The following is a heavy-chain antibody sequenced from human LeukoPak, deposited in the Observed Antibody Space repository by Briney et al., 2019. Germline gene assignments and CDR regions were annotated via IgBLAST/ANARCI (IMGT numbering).Heavy chain of an antibody. J-gene: IGHJ3*02. CDR2: IYFCVT. CDR1: GGSNSDTTYY. Sequence: SETLSLTCTVSGGSNSDTTYYWAWIRQPRGKGLEWIGSIYFCVTIFNPPLKRPIPIFGATCQELSPLEMSSVNARGTAVFYCASPSKLVIARGGFDMWGQGTMVTVSA. V-gene: IGHV4-39*02. D-gene: IGHD3-22*01. CDR3: ASPSKLVIARGGFDM.